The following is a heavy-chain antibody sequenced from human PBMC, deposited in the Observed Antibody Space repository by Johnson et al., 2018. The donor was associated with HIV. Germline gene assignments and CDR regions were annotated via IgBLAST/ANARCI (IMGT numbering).Heavy chain of an antibody. V-gene: IGHV3-33*06. CDR1: GFTFRSYG. D-gene: IGHD6-13*01. CDR3: AKDGSSSWYNGAFDI. Sequence: QVQLVESGGGVVQPGRSLRLSCAASGFTFRSYGMHWVRQAPGKGLEWVVLIWYDGSNKYYADSVKGRFTISRDNSKNTLYLQMNSLRAEDTAVYYCAKDGSSSWYNGAFDIWGQGTMVTVSS. J-gene: IGHJ3*02. CDR2: IWYDGSNK.